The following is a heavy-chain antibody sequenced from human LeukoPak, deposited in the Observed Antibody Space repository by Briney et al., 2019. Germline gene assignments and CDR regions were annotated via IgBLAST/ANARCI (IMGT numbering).Heavy chain of an antibody. CDR2: VYRSGSS. Sequence: SETLSLTCTVSGDSISTSSNYWGWICQLPGKGLEWIGSVYRSGSSYYNPSLNNRVTISVDTSKNQFTLNLTSVTAADTAVYYCARRGTSGWAYYFDFWGQGSLLTVSS. CDR1: GDSISTSSNY. CDR3: ARRGTSGWAYYFDF. V-gene: IGHV4-39*01. D-gene: IGHD6-19*01. J-gene: IGHJ4*02.